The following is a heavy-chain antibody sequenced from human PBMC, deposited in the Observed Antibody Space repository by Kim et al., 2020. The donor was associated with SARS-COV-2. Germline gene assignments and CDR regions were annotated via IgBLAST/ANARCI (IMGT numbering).Heavy chain of an antibody. Sequence: GGSLRLSCTASGFTFGDYAMSWFRQAPGKGLEWVGFIRSKAYGGTTEYAASVKGRFTISRDDSKSIAYLQMNSLKTEDTAVYYCTRDPANPGIAAAERNWFDPWGQGTLVTVSS. D-gene: IGHD6-13*01. J-gene: IGHJ5*02. CDR3: TRDPANPGIAAAERNWFDP. CDR1: GFTFGDYA. CDR2: IRSKAYGGTT. V-gene: IGHV3-49*03.